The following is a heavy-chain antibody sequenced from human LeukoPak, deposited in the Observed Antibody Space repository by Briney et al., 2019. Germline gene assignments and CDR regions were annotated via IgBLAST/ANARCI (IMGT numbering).Heavy chain of an antibody. V-gene: IGHV4-61*10. CDR2: INHSGST. Sequence: PSETLSLTCTVSGGSISSGSYYWSWIRQPAGKGLEWIGEINHSGSTNYNPSLKSRVTISVDTSKNQFSLKLSSVTAADTAVYYCARGAPGYWGQGTLVTVSS. CDR1: GGSISSGSYY. J-gene: IGHJ4*02. CDR3: ARGAPGY.